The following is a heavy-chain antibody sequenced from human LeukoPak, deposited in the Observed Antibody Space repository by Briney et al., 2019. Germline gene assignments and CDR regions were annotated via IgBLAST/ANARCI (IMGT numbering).Heavy chain of an antibody. CDR3: ARQGYGGNPQGAADY. CDR1: GYTFTNYD. V-gene: IGHV1-18*01. Sequence: ASVKVSCKASGYTFTNYDINWVRQAPGQGLEWMGWISTYSGSTNYAQKLQGRVTMTTDTSTSTAYMELRSLSSDDTAVYYCARQGYGGNPQGAADYWGQGALVTVSS. D-gene: IGHD4-23*01. CDR2: ISTYSGST. J-gene: IGHJ4*02.